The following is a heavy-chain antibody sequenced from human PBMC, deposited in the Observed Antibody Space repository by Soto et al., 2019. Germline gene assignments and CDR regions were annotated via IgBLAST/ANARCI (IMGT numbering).Heavy chain of an antibody. CDR1: GFSLTTGKMG. D-gene: IGHD4-17*01. CDR2: IFSDNER. J-gene: IGHJ6*02. V-gene: IGHV2-26*01. CDR3: SLMNVDSYQFYYAMDV. Sequence: SGPTLVNPTATLTLTCTVSGFSLTTGKMGVSWIRQPPGKALEWLAHIFSDNERSYTKSLQGRLTISKDTSGSQVVLSMTNVDPVDTATYYCSLMNVDSYQFYYAMDVWGQGTTVTVSS.